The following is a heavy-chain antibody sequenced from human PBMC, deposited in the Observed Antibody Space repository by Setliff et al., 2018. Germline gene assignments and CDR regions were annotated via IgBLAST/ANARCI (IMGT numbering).Heavy chain of an antibody. D-gene: IGHD2-2*01. CDR2: ISPYSGNT. CDR1: GYTFTDYG. J-gene: IGHJ4*02. Sequence: ASVQVSCKTSGYTFTDYGVTWVRQAPGQGLEWVGWISPYSGNTYYAPKFQGRITMTTDTSTTTAYMELKSLRSDDTAIYYCSRLVRYCTRTSCQRLSRDDYWGQGALVTVSS. CDR3: SRLVRYCTRTSCQRLSRDDY. V-gene: IGHV1-18*01.